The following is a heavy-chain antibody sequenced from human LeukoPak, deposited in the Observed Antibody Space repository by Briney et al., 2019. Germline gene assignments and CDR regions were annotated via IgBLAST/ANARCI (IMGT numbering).Heavy chain of an antibody. Sequence: SETLSLTCTVSGGSISRYYWSWIRQPPGKGLEWIGYIYYSGSTNYNPSLKSRVTISVDTSKNQFSLKLSSVTAADTAVYYCAREWSGAGTGDDAFDIWGQGTMVTVSS. CDR3: AREWSGAGTGDDAFDI. D-gene: IGHD3-10*01. J-gene: IGHJ3*02. CDR1: GGSISRYY. CDR2: IYYSGST. V-gene: IGHV4-59*01.